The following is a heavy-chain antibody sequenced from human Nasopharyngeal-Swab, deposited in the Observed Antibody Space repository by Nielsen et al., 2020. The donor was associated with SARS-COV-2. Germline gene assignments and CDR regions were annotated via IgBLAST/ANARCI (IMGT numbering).Heavy chain of an antibody. J-gene: IGHJ4*02. CDR3: ARIISSSWYWGEWNFDY. D-gene: IGHD6-13*01. Sequence: GESLKISCAASGFTVSSNYMSWVRQAPGKGLEWVSVIYSGGSTYYADSVKGRFTISRDNSKNPLYLQMNSLRAEDTAVYYCARIISSSWYWGEWNFDYWAREPWSPSPQ. V-gene: IGHV3-53*01. CDR2: IYSGGST. CDR1: GFTVSSNY.